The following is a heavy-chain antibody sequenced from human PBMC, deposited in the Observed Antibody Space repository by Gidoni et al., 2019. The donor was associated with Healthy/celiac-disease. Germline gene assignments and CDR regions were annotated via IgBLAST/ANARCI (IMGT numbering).Heavy chain of an antibody. Sequence: EVQLVESGGGLVQPGRSLSLSCPASGFTFGDYAMSWFRQAPGKGREWVGFIRSKAYGGTTEYAASVKGRFTISRDDSKSIAYLQMNSLKTEDTAVYYCTRDFPLYVWGSYRYPDLVYWGQGTLVTVSS. D-gene: IGHD3-16*02. CDR3: TRDFPLYVWGSYRYPDLVY. J-gene: IGHJ4*02. V-gene: IGHV3-49*03. CDR1: GFTFGDYA. CDR2: IRSKAYGGTT.